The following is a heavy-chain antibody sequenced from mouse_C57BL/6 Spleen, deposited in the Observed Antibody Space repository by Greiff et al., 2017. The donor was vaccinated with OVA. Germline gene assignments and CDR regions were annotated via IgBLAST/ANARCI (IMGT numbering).Heavy chain of an antibody. CDR3: ARGGITTADY. Sequence: QVQLQQSGPELVKPGASVKISCKASGYAFSSSWMNWVKQRPGQGLEWIGRIYPGDGDTNYNGKFKGKATLTADKSSSPAYMQLSSLTSEDSAVYFCARGGITTADYWGQGTTLTVSS. CDR2: IYPGDGDT. D-gene: IGHD1-1*01. V-gene: IGHV1-82*01. CDR1: GYAFSSSW. J-gene: IGHJ2*01.